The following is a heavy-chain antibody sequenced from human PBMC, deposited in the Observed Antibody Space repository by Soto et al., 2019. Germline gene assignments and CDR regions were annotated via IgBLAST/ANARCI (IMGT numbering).Heavy chain of an antibody. CDR1: GFTFSDYS. J-gene: IGHJ4*02. CDR2: INDRSSHI. V-gene: IGHV3-21*02. CDR3: ARFPGIAAAGTDF. D-gene: IGHD6-13*01. Sequence: EVQLVESGGGLVKPGGSLRLSCAASGFTFSDYSMNWVRQAPGKGLEWVSSINDRSSHIYYADSVKGRFTISRDNAKNSLFLQMNSLRAEDTAVYYCARFPGIAAAGTDFCVRGTLVTVSS.